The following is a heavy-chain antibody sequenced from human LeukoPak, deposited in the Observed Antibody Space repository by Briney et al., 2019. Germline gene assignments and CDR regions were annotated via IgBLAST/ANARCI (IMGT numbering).Heavy chain of an antibody. CDR1: GYSLTSYW. CDR2: IYPGDSDT. CDR3: ARRPYSNAGYYGMDV. D-gene: IGHD5-18*01. J-gene: IGHJ6*02. V-gene: IGHV5-51*01. Sequence: GESLKISCKGSGYSLTSYWIGWVRQMPGKGLEWMGIIYPGDSDTRYSPSFQGQVTISADKSISTAYLQWSSLKASDTAMYYCARRPYSNAGYYGMDVWGQGTTVTVSS.